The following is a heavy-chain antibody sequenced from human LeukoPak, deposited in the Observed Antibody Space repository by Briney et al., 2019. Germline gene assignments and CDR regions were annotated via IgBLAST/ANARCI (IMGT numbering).Heavy chain of an antibody. CDR1: GGSISSYY. Sequence: VKPSGTLSLTCTVSGGSISSYYWSWIRQPPGKGLEWIGYIYYSGSTNYNPSLKSRVTMSVDTSKNQFSLKLSSVTAADTAVYYCACDRPAGFGELSRVGPGMDVWGKGTTVTVSS. V-gene: IGHV4-59*12. J-gene: IGHJ6*03. CDR3: ACDRPAGFGELSRVGPGMDV. CDR2: IYYSGST. D-gene: IGHD3-10*01.